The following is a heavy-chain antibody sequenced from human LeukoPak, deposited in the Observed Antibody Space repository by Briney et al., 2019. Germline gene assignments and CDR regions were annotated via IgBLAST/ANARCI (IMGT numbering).Heavy chain of an antibody. CDR1: GYTFTSYG. CDR3: AREGYDILTGPYYYYGMDV. Sequence: ASVKVSCKASGYTFTSYGISWVRQAPGQGLEWMGWISAYNGNTNYAQKLQGRVTMTTDTSTSTAYMELRSLRSDDTAVYYCAREGYDILTGPYYYYGMDVWGQGTTVTASS. D-gene: IGHD3-9*01. V-gene: IGHV1-18*01. J-gene: IGHJ6*02. CDR2: ISAYNGNT.